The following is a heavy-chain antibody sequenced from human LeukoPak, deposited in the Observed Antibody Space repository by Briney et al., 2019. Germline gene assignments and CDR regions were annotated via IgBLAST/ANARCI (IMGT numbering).Heavy chain of an antibody. Sequence: GASVKVSCKASGGTFSNYAINWVRQAPGQGLEWMGGIIPIFGTANYAQKFQGRVTITTDESTNTAYMELSSLRSEDTAVYYCARGYSSSWYVRDAFDIWGQGTMVTVSS. CDR2: IIPIFGTA. CDR1: GGTFSNYA. J-gene: IGHJ3*02. D-gene: IGHD6-13*01. CDR3: ARGYSSSWYVRDAFDI. V-gene: IGHV1-69*05.